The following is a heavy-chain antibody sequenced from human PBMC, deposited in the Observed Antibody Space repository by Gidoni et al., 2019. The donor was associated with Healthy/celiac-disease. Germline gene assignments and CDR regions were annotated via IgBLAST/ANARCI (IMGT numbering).Heavy chain of an antibody. V-gene: IGHV4-34*01. CDR3: ARGKNWFDP. CDR1: GGSFSGYY. J-gene: IGHJ5*02. Sequence: QVQLQQWGAGLLKPSETLSLPCAVYGGSFSGYYWSWIRQPPGKGLEWIGEINHSGSTNYNPSLKSRVTISVDTSKNQFSLKLSSVTAADTAVYYCARGKNWFDPWGQGTLVTVSS. CDR2: INHSGST.